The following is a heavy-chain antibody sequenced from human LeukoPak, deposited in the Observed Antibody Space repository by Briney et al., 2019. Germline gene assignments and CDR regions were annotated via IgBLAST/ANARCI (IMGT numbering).Heavy chain of an antibody. D-gene: IGHD1-20*01. J-gene: IGHJ6*02. CDR3: ARINWNDLALGMDV. CDR1: GGTFSSYA. CDR2: IIPILGIA. V-gene: IGHV1-69*04. Sequence: SVKVSCKASGGTFSSYAISWVRQAPGQGLEWMGRIIPILGIADYAQKFQGRVTITADKSTSTAYMELSSLRSEDTAVYYCARINWNDLALGMDVWGQGTTVTVSS.